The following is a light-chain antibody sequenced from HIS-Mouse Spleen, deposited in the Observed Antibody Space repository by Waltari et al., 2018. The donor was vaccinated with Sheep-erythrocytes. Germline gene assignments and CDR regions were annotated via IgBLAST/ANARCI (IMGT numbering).Light chain of an antibody. Sequence: DIVMTQSPLSLPVTPGEPAPISCRSSQSLLHSNGYNYLDWYLQKPGQSPQILIYLGSNRASGVPDRFSGSGSGTDFTLKISRVEAEDAGVYYCMQALQTPLTFGGGTKVEIK. V-gene: IGKV2-28*01. CDR1: QSLLHSNGYNY. CDR2: LGS. J-gene: IGKJ4*01. CDR3: MQALQTPLT.